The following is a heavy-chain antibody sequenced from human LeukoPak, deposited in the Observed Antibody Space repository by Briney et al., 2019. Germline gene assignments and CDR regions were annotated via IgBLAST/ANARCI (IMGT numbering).Heavy chain of an antibody. Sequence: GASVKVSCKASGYTFTGYYMHWVRQAPGQGLEWMGWINPNSGGTNYAQKFQGRVTMTRDTSISTAYMELSRLRSDDTAVYYCAGDPGIAAAGTGYWGQGTLVTVSS. CDR2: INPNSGGT. D-gene: IGHD6-13*01. CDR3: AGDPGIAAAGTGY. J-gene: IGHJ4*02. CDR1: GYTFTGYY. V-gene: IGHV1-2*02.